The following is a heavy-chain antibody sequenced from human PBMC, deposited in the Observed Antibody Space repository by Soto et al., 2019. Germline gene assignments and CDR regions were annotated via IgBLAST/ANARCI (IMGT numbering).Heavy chain of an antibody. CDR3: ARSPRSSPYFDY. Sequence: GESLKISCQSSGYTFSNFWIGWVRQLPGQGLEWLGLIYPGDHETRYSPSFHGKVTISADRSINTAYLQWNSLEASDTAFYFCARSPRSSPYFDYWGQGALVTVS. J-gene: IGHJ4*02. CDR2: IYPGDHET. CDR1: GYTFSNFW. V-gene: IGHV5-51*01. D-gene: IGHD6-13*01.